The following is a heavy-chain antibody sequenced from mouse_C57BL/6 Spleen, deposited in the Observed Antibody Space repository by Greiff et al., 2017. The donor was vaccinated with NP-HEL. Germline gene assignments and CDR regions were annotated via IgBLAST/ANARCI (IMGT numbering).Heavy chain of an antibody. D-gene: IGHD1-1*01. CDR1: GYTFTDYE. CDR3: TRDGSSYLYYFDY. J-gene: IGHJ2*01. CDR2: IDPETGGT. V-gene: IGHV1-15*01. Sequence: QVQLQQSGAELVRPGASVTLSCKASGYTFTDYEMHWVKQTPVHGLEWIGAIDPETGGTAYNQKFKGKAILTADKSSSTAYMELRSLTSEDSAVYYCTRDGSSYLYYFDYWGQGTTLTVSS.